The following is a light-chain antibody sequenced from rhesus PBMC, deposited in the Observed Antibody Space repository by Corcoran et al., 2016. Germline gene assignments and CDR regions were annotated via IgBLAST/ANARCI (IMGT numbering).Light chain of an antibody. CDR2: KSS. J-gene: IGKJ1*01. Sequence: DIQMTQSPSSLSASVGDTITITCRASQGISRWLAWYQQKQGKTPKILIYKSSTLESGVPARFRGSGFGTDFTLTISSLQSEDFATYNGQRYSGSPPTFGQGAKVEIK. V-gene: IGKV1-22*01. CDR1: QGISRW. CDR3: QRYSGSPPT.